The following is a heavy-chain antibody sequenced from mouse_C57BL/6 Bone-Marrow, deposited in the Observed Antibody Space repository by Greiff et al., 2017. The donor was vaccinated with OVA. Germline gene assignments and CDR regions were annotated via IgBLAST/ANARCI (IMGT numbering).Heavy chain of an antibody. CDR1: GYTFTSYW. CDR3: AISGLPRYFDV. V-gene: IGHV1-74*01. J-gene: IGHJ1*03. CDR2: FHPSDSDT. Sequence: VQLQQPGAELVKPGASVKVSCKASGYTFTSYWMHWVKQRPGQGLEWIGRFHPSDSDTNYNQKFKGKATLTVDKSSSPAYMQLSSLTSEDSAVYYCAISGLPRYFDVWGTGTPVTVSS. D-gene: IGHD3-1*01.